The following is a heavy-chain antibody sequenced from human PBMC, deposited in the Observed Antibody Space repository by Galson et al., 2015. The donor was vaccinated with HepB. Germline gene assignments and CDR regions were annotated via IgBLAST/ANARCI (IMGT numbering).Heavy chain of an antibody. CDR1: GFTFSTYA. J-gene: IGHJ5*02. D-gene: IGHD3-3*01. V-gene: IGHV3-33*08. CDR3: ARHPTAFYDFWSGYSDNWFDP. Sequence: SLRLSCAASGFTFSTYAMHWVRLAPGKGLEWVAGIWYDGSNKHYADSVKGRFTISRDNSKNTLYLQMDSLRAEDTALYYCARHPTAFYDFWSGYSDNWFDPWGQGTLVIVSS. CDR2: IWYDGSNK.